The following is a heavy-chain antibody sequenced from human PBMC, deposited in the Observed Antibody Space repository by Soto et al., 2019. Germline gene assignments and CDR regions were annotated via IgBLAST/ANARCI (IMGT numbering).Heavy chain of an antibody. CDR2: INSDGRST. Sequence: EVQLVESGGGLVQPGGSLRLSCGASGFTFSTYNMHWVRQGPGKGLVWVSPINSDGRSTRYAVSVKGRFTISRANAKNMVDLHRQSLGVEDTGPYYGARVGAVRSVWADGHWGLGPLITVYS. V-gene: IGHV3-74*01. J-gene: IGHJ4*02. CDR1: GFTFSTYN. D-gene: IGHD6-19*01. CDR3: ARVGAVRSVWADGH.